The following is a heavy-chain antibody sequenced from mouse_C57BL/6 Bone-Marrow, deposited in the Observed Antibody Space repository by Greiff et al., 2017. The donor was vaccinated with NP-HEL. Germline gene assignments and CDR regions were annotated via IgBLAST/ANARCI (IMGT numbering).Heavy chain of an antibody. J-gene: IGHJ2*01. CDR2: IYPRSGNT. CDR1: GYTFTSYG. Sequence: LEESGAELARPGASVKLSCKASGYTFTSYGISWVKQRTGQGLEWIGEIYPRSGNTYYNEKFKGKATLTADKSSSTAYMELRSLTSEDSAVYFCARGIYYYGSVDYWGQGTTLTVSS. V-gene: IGHV1-81*01. D-gene: IGHD1-1*01. CDR3: ARGIYYYGSVDY.